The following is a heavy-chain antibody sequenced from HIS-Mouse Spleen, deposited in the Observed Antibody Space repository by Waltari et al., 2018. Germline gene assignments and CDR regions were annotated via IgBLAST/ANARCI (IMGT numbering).Heavy chain of an antibody. J-gene: IGHJ4*02. D-gene: IGHD1-1*01. Sequence: QLQLQESGPGLVKPSETLSLTCTVPGGSISSRSYYWGWLRQPPGKGLEWIGSIYYSGSTYYNPSLKSRVTISVDTSKNQFSLKLSSVTAADTAVYYCARDPRWNDGIDYWGQGTLVTVSS. CDR1: GGSISSRSYY. V-gene: IGHV4-39*07. CDR2: IYYSGST. CDR3: ARDPRWNDGIDY.